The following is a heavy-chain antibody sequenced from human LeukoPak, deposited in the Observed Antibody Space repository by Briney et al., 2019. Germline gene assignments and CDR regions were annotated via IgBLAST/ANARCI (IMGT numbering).Heavy chain of an antibody. CDR1: GGSISSYY. CDR3: ARQVAGSGAYYYCGMDV. D-gene: IGHD3-10*01. V-gene: IGHV4-59*08. J-gene: IGHJ6*02. Sequence: SETLSLTCTVSGGSISSYYWSWIRQPPGKGLEWTGYIYYSGSTNYNPSLKSRVTISVDTSKNQFSLKLSSVTAADTAVYYCARQVAGSGAYYYCGMDVWGQGTTVTVSS. CDR2: IYYSGST.